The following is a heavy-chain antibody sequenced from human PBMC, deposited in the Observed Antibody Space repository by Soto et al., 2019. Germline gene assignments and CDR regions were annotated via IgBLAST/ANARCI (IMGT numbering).Heavy chain of an antibody. J-gene: IGHJ5*02. V-gene: IGHV4-59*01. CDR1: GGSISSYY. Sequence: PSETLSLTCTVSGGSISSYYWSWIRQPPGKGLEWIGYIYYSGSTNYNPSLKSRVTISVDTSKNQFSLKLSSVTAADTAVYYCARDQPWRSWYYWFHPSGQRTLVTVSS. CDR2: IYYSGST. CDR3: ARDQPWRSWYYWFHP. D-gene: IGHD6-13*01.